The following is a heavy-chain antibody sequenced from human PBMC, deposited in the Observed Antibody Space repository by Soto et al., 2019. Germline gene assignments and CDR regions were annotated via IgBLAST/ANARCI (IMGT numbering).Heavy chain of an antibody. D-gene: IGHD2-15*01. CDR1: GFTFSGSP. Sequence: PGGSLRLSCAASGFTFSGSPMHWVRQASRKGLDGVGRIRSRANSFPTAYAASVIDRFTISRDGVNNTAYLQMNSPKTAHTAGYYCGSGGYWGQGRLVTVSP. V-gene: IGHV3-73*01. CDR2: IRSRANSFPT. J-gene: IGHJ4*02. CDR3: GSGGY.